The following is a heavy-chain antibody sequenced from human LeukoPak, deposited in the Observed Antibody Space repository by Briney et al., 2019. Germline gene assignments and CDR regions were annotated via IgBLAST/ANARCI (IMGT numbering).Heavy chain of an antibody. D-gene: IGHD3-10*01. Sequence: SVKVSCKASGYTFTSYYMHWVRQAPGQGLEWMGIINPSGGSTSYAQKFQGRVTMTRDTSTSTVYMELSSLRSEDTAVYYCAFMVRGVASFDYWGQGTLVTVSS. V-gene: IGHV1-46*01. CDR3: AFMVRGVASFDY. CDR2: INPSGGST. J-gene: IGHJ4*02. CDR1: GYTFTSYY.